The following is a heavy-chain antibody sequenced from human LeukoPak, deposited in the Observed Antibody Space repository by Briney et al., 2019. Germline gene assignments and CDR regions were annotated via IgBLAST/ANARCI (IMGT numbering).Heavy chain of an antibody. CDR2: ISSSGSTI. CDR3: ARSNGGLFDVDTAMVDYFDY. J-gene: IGHJ4*02. CDR1: GFTFSSYE. V-gene: IGHV3-48*03. Sequence: GGSLRLSCAASGFTFSSYEMNWVRQAPGKGLEWVSYISSSGSTIYYADSVKGRFTISRDNAKNSLYLQMNSLRAEDTAVYYCARSNGGLFDVDTAMVDYFDYWGQGTLVTVSS. D-gene: IGHD5-18*01.